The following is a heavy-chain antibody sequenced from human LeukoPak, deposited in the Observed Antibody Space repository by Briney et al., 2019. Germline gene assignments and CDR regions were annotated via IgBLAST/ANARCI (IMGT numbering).Heavy chain of an antibody. CDR1: GYTFTNYE. CDR3: ARGGLWVGTL. Sequence: ASVKVSCKASGYTFTNYEISWVRQATGQGLEWMGYMNPNSGKTEYAQNFQGRVSMTWDTAITTAYMDLSGLTRDDTAIYYCARGGLWVGTLWGQGTLVTVFS. D-gene: IGHD3-10*01. CDR2: MNPNSGKT. J-gene: IGHJ4*02. V-gene: IGHV1-8*01.